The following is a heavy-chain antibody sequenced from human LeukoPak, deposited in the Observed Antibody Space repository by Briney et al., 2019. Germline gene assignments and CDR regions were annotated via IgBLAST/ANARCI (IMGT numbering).Heavy chain of an antibody. CDR3: ARDGGGYGYYMDV. D-gene: IGHD5-12*01. V-gene: IGHV3-7*01. CDR2: IKQDGGAK. J-gene: IGHJ6*03. CDR1: GVTFNSYW. Sequence: PGGSLRLSCADSGVTFNSYWMSWVRQAPGKGLEWVANIKQDGGAKYYVGSVKGRFSIARDNAKNSLYLQMNSLRAEDTAVYCCARDGGGYGYYMDVWGKGTTVTVSS.